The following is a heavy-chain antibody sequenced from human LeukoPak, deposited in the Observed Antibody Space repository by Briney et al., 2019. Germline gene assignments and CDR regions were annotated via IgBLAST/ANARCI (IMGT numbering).Heavy chain of an antibody. CDR2: INSDGSST. J-gene: IGHJ2*01. CDR1: GFTFSYYT. CDR3: ARDLGSGSYFDL. D-gene: IGHD3-10*01. V-gene: IGHV3-74*01. Sequence: GGSLRLSCAASGFTFSYYTMNWVRQAPGKGLVWVSRINSDGSSTTYADSVKGRFTISRDNAKNTLYLQVNSLRAEDTAVYYCARDLGSGSYFDLWGRGTLVTVSS.